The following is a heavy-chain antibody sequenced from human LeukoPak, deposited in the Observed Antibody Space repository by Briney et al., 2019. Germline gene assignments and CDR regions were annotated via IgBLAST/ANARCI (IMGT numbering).Heavy chain of an antibody. V-gene: IGHV1-18*01. CDR2: ISAYNGNT. CDR3: ARDQEIVVVPAAPGYGMDV. Sequence: ASVKVSCKASGYTFTSYGISWVRQAPGHGLEWMGWISAYNGNTNYAQKLQGRVTMTTDTSTGTAYMGRRSLRSDDTAVYYCARDQEIVVVPAAPGYGMDVWGQGTTVTVSS. J-gene: IGHJ6*02. D-gene: IGHD2-2*01. CDR1: GYTFTSYG.